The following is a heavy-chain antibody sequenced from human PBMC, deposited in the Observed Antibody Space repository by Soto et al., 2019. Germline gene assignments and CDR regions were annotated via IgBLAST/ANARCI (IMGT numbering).Heavy chain of an antibody. CDR1: GFPCSSYS. CDR2: ISGSGGST. Sequence: GGSTRLSCASSGFPCSSYSMSLVRPAPGKGLEWVSAISGSGGSTYYADSVKGRFTISRDNSKNTLYLQMNSLRAEDTAVYYCAKTCQQLVGYYYGMDVWGQGTTVTVSS. CDR3: AKTCQQLVGYYYGMDV. J-gene: IGHJ6*02. V-gene: IGHV3-23*01. D-gene: IGHD6-13*01.